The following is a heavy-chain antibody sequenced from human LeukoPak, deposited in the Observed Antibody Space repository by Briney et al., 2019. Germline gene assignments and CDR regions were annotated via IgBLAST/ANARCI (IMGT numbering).Heavy chain of an antibody. J-gene: IGHJ4*02. V-gene: IGHV1-69*13. CDR1: GGTFSSYA. D-gene: IGHD1-26*01. Sequence: GASVKVSCKASGGTFSSYAISWVRQAPGQGLEWMGGIIPIFGTANYAQKFQGRVTITADESTSTAYMELSSLRSEDTAVYYCARRTSVGATAVYYFDYWGQGTLVTVSS. CDR3: ARRTSVGATAVYYFDY. CDR2: IIPIFGTA.